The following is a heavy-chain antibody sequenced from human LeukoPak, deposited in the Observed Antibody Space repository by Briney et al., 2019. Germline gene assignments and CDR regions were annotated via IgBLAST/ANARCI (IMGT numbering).Heavy chain of an antibody. CDR2: ISWNSDTI. V-gene: IGHV3-9*01. J-gene: IGHJ4*02. Sequence: GRSLRLSCAVSGFTFDDYAMHWVRQVPGKGPEWVSGISWNSDTIGYGDSVKGRFAISRDNAKNSLYLQMNSLRAEDTALYYCATNGGGDSGYGNFDYWGQGTLVTVSS. CDR1: GFTFDDYA. D-gene: IGHD5-12*01. CDR3: ATNGGGDSGYGNFDY.